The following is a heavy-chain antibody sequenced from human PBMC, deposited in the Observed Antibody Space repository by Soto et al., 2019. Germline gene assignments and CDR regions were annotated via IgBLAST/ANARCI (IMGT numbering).Heavy chain of an antibody. V-gene: IGHV3-49*05. CDR3: VKLGPDLVTVPLGY. Sequence: EVQLVESGGGLVKPGRSLRLSCTASGFTSGEYAMSWFRQAPGKGLEWVGFITSKAYGGTTEYAASVKGRFTISRDESRGIAYLQMNSLKTKDTAVYYCVKLGPDLVTVPLGYWGQRTLVTVST. CDR1: GFTSGEYA. J-gene: IGHJ4*02. D-gene: IGHD3-9*01. CDR2: ITSKAYGGTT.